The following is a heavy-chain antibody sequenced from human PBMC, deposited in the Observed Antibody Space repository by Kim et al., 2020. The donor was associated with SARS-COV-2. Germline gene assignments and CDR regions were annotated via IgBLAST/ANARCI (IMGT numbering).Heavy chain of an antibody. CDR3: ARALYYSTADAFDI. CDR2: IWYDENSE. CDR1: GFIFSAYG. D-gene: IGHD2-2*01. V-gene: IGHV3-33*01. Sequence: GGSLRPSCAASGFIFSAYGIHWVRQAPGKGLEWVAVIWYDENSEYYADSVKGRFTISRDNSKGTVYLQMNSLRAEDTAVYYCARALYYSTADAFDIWGQG. J-gene: IGHJ3*02.